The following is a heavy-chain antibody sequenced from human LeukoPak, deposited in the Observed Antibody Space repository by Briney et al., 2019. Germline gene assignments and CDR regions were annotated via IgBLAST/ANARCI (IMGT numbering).Heavy chain of an antibody. V-gene: IGHV4-59*01. Sequence: SETLSLTCTVSGGSISSYYWSWIRQPPGKGLEWIGYIYYSGSTNYNPSLKSRVTISVDTSKNQFSLKLSSVTAADTAVYYCARGGPGGDFDYWGRGTLVTVSS. CDR2: IYYSGST. D-gene: IGHD4-23*01. CDR1: GGSISSYY. J-gene: IGHJ4*02. CDR3: ARGGPGGDFDY.